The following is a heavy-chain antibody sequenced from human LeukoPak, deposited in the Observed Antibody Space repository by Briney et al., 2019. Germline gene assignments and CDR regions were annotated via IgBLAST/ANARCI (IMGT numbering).Heavy chain of an antibody. CDR1: GFTFSSYA. Sequence: GGSLRLSCAASGFTFSSYAMSWVRQAPGKGREWVSAISGSGGSTYYADSVGGRVTISRDNSKNTLYLKMNSLRAEDTAVYYCAKGSGYYGSGRHHYYYYGMDVWGKGTTVTVSS. CDR2: ISGSGGST. J-gene: IGHJ6*04. V-gene: IGHV3-23*01. CDR3: AKGSGYYGSGRHHYYYYGMDV. D-gene: IGHD3-10*01.